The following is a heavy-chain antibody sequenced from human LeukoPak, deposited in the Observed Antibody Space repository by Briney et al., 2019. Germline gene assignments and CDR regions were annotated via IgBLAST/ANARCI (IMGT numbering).Heavy chain of an antibody. CDR1: GFTFDDYG. Sequence: PGRSLRLSCAASGFTFDDYGMHWVRQAPGKGLEWVSCISWNSGSIGYADSVKGRFTISRDNAKNSLYLQMNSLRAEDTAVYYCAKEIGHGSGHYYYYGMDVWGQGTTVTVSS. J-gene: IGHJ6*02. D-gene: IGHD3-10*01. V-gene: IGHV3-9*01. CDR2: ISWNSGSI. CDR3: AKEIGHGSGHYYYYGMDV.